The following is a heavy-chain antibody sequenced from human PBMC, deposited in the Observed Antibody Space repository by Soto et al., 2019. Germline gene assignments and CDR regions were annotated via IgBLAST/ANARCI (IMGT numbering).Heavy chain of an antibody. V-gene: IGHV4-59*08. D-gene: IGHD3-10*01. Sequence: SETLSLTCTVSGGSISGYYWSWIRQPPGKGLEWIGYIYHSGSTNYNPSLKSRVTISVDTSKNQFSLKLSSVTAADTAVYYCARYFRGVISPFDCWGQGTLVTVS. CDR2: IYHSGST. J-gene: IGHJ4*02. CDR3: ARYFRGVISPFDC. CDR1: GGSISGYY.